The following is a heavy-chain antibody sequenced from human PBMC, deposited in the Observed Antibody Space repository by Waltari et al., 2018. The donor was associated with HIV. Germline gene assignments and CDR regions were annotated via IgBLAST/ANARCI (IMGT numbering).Heavy chain of an antibody. V-gene: IGHV4-61*02. D-gene: IGHD3-9*01. Sequence: QVQLQESGSGLVKPSQTLSLTCTVSGGSISSGSYYWSWIRQPAGKGLEWIGRIYTSGSTSYNPSLKSRVTISVDTSKNQFSLKLSSVTAADTAVYYCARGNYYDILTGYPDNWFDPWGQGTLVTVSS. CDR1: GGSISSGSYY. CDR3: ARGNYYDILTGYPDNWFDP. CDR2: IYTSGST. J-gene: IGHJ5*02.